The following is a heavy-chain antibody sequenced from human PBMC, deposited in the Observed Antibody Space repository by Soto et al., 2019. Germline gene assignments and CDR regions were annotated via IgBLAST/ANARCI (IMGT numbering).Heavy chain of an antibody. J-gene: IGHJ1*01. CDR1: GFSLSSYS. V-gene: IGHV3-21*01. CDR2: IGSSTSYI. CDR3: ARDPLGSSGNEYFQH. D-gene: IGHD1-26*01. Sequence: EVQLVESGGGLVKPGGSLRLSCAASGFSLSSYSMNWVRQAPGKGLEWVSSIGSSTSYIYYADSLKGRFSISRDNAKNSLYLQKNSLRAEDTAVYYCARDPLGSSGNEYFQHWGQGTLVTVSS.